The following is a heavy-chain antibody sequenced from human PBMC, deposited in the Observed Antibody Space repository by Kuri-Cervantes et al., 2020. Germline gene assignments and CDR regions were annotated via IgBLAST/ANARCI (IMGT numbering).Heavy chain of an antibody. CDR1: GGSFSDYY. D-gene: IGHD3-16*01. V-gene: IGHV4-34*01. Sequence: GSLRLSCAVYGGSFSDYYWSWIRQPPGKGLEWIGYIYYSGSTNYNSSLKSRVSISVDTSKNQFSLKLRSVTAADTAVYYCARGSRGRGYYYMDVWGKGTTVTVSS. CDR3: ARGSRGRGYYYMDV. CDR2: IYYSGST. J-gene: IGHJ6*03.